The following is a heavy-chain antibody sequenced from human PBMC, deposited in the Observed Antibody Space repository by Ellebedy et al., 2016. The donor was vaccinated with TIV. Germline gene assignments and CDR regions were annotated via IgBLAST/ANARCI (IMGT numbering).Heavy chain of an antibody. Sequence: GGSLRLSXAASEFTFRYYSMNWVRQAAGKGLEWISYIVGTGTTTYYADSVKGRFTISRDNSKNSLFLQMNSLRDDDTAVYYCARRGNYLGDAFDIWGQGAMVIVSS. J-gene: IGHJ3*02. CDR3: ARRGNYLGDAFDI. CDR2: IVGTGTTT. D-gene: IGHD1-26*01. CDR1: EFTFRYYS. V-gene: IGHV3-48*02.